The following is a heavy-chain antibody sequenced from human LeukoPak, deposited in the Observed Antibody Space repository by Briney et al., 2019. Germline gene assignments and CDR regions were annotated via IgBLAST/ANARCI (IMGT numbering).Heavy chain of an antibody. CDR2: ISSSSSTI. CDR3: ARDNPLKYCDFWSIPRPLDV. D-gene: IGHD3-3*01. Sequence: GGSLRLSCAASGFTFSSYSMNWVRQAPGKGLEWVSYISSSSSTIYYADSVKGRFTISRDNAKNSLYLQMNSLRDEDTAVYYCARDNPLKYCDFWSIPRPLDVWGQGTTVTVSS. V-gene: IGHV3-48*02. CDR1: GFTFSSYS. J-gene: IGHJ6*02.